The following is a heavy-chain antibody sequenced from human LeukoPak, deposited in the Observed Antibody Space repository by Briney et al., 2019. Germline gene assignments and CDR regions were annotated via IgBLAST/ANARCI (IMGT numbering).Heavy chain of an antibody. CDR3: ARDGVLGRDGYNFDY. D-gene: IGHD5-24*01. CDR1: GFTFSSYW. CDR2: INSDGSST. Sequence: GGSLRLSCAASGFTFSSYWMHWVRQAPGKGLVWVSRINSDGSSTSYADSVKGRSTISRDNAKNTLYLQLNSLRAEDTAVYCCARDGVLGRDGYNFDYWGQGTLVTVSS. V-gene: IGHV3-74*01. J-gene: IGHJ4*02.